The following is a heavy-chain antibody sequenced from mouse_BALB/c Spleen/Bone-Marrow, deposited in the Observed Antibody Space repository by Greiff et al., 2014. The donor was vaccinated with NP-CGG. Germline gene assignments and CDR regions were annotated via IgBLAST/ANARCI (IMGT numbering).Heavy chain of an antibody. D-gene: IGHD2-4*01. V-gene: IGHV1-54*01. CDR3: ARAITDAMDY. J-gene: IGHJ4*01. CDR1: GYAFTNYL. Sequence: QVQLKQSGAELVRPGTSVKVSCKGSGYAFTNYLIEWVKQRPGQGFEWIGVINSGSGGTKYNEKFKGKATLTADKSSSTAYMQLSSLTSDDSAVYFCARAITDAMDYWGQGTSVTVSS. CDR2: INSGSGGT.